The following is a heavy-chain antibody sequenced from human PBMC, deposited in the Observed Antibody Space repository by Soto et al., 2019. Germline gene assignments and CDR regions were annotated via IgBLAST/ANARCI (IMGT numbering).Heavy chain of an antibody. CDR2: ILQTGHT. CDR1: GDSFSGPNW. D-gene: IGHD2-15*01. CDR3: ARTPRRVGGKWYLDY. V-gene: IGHV4-4*02. Sequence: QVQLQESGPGLVKPSGTLTLTCAVSGDSFSGPNWWTWVRQPPGKGLEWIGDILQTGHTDYSPSLSIRLPISIDTAKREFSLNLTSVTATDPAVYYCARTPRRVGGKWYLDYWGQGALVTVSS. J-gene: IGHJ4*02.